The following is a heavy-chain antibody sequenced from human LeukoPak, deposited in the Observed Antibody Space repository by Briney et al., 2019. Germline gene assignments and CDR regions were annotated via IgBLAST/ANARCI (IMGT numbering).Heavy chain of an antibody. CDR1: GGTFSSYA. V-gene: IGHV1-69*13. J-gene: IGHJ5*02. CDR3: ARAAPPQWYYDSSGYFNWFDP. D-gene: IGHD3-22*01. Sequence: GASVKASCKASGGTFSSYAISWVRQAPGQGLEWMGGIIPIFGTANYAQKFQGRVTITADESTSTAYMELSSLRSEDTAVYYCARAAPPQWYYDSSGYFNWFDPWGQGTLVTVSA. CDR2: IIPIFGTA.